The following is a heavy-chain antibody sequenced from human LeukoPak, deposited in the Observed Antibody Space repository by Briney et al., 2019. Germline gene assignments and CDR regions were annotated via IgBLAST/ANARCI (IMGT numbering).Heavy chain of an antibody. CDR3: AKDFPAYCGGDCGDH. CDR1: GFTFSSYA. V-gene: IGHV3-23*01. J-gene: IGHJ4*02. D-gene: IGHD2-21*02. CDR2: ISGSGGST. Sequence: GGSLRLSCAASGFTFSSYAMSWVRQAPGKGLEWVSAISGSGGSTYYADSVKGRFTIPRDNSKNTLYLQMNSLRAEDTAVYYCAKDFPAYCGGDCGDHWGQGTLVTVSS.